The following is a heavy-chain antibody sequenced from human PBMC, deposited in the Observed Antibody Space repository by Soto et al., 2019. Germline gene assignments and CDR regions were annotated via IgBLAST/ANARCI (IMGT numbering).Heavy chain of an antibody. CDR3: AKGTSNGGWFNPFDY. V-gene: IGHV3-23*01. Sequence: EVQLLESGGGLVQPGGSLRLSCAASGFTFVNYAMNWVRQAPGKGLEWVATLSGSGTSTYYADSVKGRCTISRDNSRNTLYLQMNSLRAEDTAVYYCAKGTSNGGWFNPFDYWGQGTLVTVSS. J-gene: IGHJ4*02. D-gene: IGHD6-19*01. CDR1: GFTFVNYA. CDR2: LSGSGTST.